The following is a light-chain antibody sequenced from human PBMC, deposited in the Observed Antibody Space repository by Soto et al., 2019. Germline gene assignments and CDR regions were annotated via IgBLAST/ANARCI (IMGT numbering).Light chain of an antibody. Sequence: EILLAQCAGSLSLSRGERATPSCTAIHSVSTQLAWYQQKPGQAHRLLIHGASSRATGIPDRFTGSGSGTDFTLTISRLEPEDFAVYYCQQYGSSPIFSFGPGAKVDVK. CDR2: GAS. J-gene: IGKJ3*01. CDR3: QQYGSSPIFS. CDR1: HSVSTQ. V-gene: IGKV3-20*01.